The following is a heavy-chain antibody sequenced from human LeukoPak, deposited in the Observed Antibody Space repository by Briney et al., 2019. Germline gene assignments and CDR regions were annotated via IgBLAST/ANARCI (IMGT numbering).Heavy chain of an antibody. D-gene: IGHD3-3*01. J-gene: IGHJ4*02. Sequence: GGSLRLSCAASGFTFSSYAMSWVRQAPGKGLEWVSAISVSGGNTYYADSVKGRFTISRDNSKNTLYLQMNSLRAEDTAVYYCAKATLRFLEWATANEYYFEYWGQGTLVTVSS. V-gene: IGHV3-23*01. CDR1: GFTFSSYA. CDR3: AKATLRFLEWATANEYYFEY. CDR2: ISVSGGNT.